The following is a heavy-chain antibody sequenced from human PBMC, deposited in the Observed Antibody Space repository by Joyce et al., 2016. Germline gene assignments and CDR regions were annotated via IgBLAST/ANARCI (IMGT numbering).Heavy chain of an antibody. CDR3: AKRPSFVDTGTIDY. J-gene: IGHJ4*02. CDR1: GLTFGPYA. CDR2: ISVRGTDT. Sequence: EVQLLESGGNLVQPGGSLRLSCVDSGLTFGPYAMNWVRRAPGKALEWVSSISVRGTDTFYADSVKGRFTISRDNSKNTLYLQMNSLRVDDSAIYYCAKRPSFVDTGTIDYWGRGTLVTVSS. D-gene: IGHD5-18*01. V-gene: IGHV3-23*01.